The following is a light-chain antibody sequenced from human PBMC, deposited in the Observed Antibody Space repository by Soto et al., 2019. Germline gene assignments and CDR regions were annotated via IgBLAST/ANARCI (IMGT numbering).Light chain of an antibody. Sequence: QSVLTQPPSLSGAPGQNIIISCTGGGSNIGAGFDVHWYQQLPGTAPKLLIYGNTNRPSGVPDRFSGSKSGTSASLVITGLQAEDEADDYCQSSYTGRSGPVVFGGGTKLTVL. CDR2: GNT. J-gene: IGLJ2*01. CDR1: GSNIGAGFD. V-gene: IGLV1-40*01. CDR3: QSSYTGRSGPVV.